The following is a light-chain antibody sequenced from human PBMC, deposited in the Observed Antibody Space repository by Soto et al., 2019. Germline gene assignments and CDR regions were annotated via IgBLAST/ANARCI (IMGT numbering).Light chain of an antibody. CDR2: LAS. Sequence: EIVLTQSPATLSSFPGDRVTLSCRASQAVNTRLAWYQHKPCQAPRLHIYLASNRAAGVPARVSGSGSGTDFPLTISDVETEDFAVYYCHQRQSWPRTFGQGT. J-gene: IGKJ1*01. CDR1: QAVNTR. V-gene: IGKV3D-11*03. CDR3: HQRQSWPRT.